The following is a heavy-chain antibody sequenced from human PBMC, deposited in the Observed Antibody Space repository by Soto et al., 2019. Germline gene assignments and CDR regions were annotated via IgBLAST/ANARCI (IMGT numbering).Heavy chain of an antibody. CDR2: IYYSGST. D-gene: IGHD3-22*01. Sequence: SSETLSLTCTVSGGSISGYYWSWIRQPPGKGLEWIGYIYYSGSTNYNPSLKSRVTISVDTSKNQFSLKLSSVTAADTAVYYCARDSSGRQYYGMDVWGQGTTVTVSS. CDR1: GGSISGYY. CDR3: ARDSSGRQYYGMDV. J-gene: IGHJ6*02. V-gene: IGHV4-59*01.